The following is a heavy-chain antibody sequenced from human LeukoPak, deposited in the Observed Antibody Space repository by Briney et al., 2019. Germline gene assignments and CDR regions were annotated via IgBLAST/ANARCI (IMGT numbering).Heavy chain of an antibody. J-gene: IGHJ4*02. CDR3: ARVLVPTAIGGFDY. CDR1: GFSFSSYS. D-gene: IGHD2-2*02. V-gene: IGHV3-21*01. Sequence: PGGSLRLSCAASGFSFSSYSMNWVRQAPGKGLEWVSSISSSSSYIYYADSVKGRFTISRDNAENSLYLQMNSLRAEDTAVYYCARVLVPTAIGGFDYWGQGTLVTVSS. CDR2: ISSSSSYI.